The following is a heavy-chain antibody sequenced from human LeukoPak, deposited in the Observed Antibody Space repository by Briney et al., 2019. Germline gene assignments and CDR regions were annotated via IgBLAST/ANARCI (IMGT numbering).Heavy chain of an antibody. CDR2: ISIDGSRQ. J-gene: IGHJ4*02. Sequence: GGSLRLSCADSGFSFSDYAMHWVRQAPGKGLEWVAVISIDGSRQHYADSVQGRFTISRDHSRNTLYLQMSSLISEDTAVYYCARDSSGYYWVNWGQGTLVTVSS. D-gene: IGHD3-22*01. V-gene: IGHV3-30*04. CDR3: ARDSSGYYWVN. CDR1: GFSFSDYA.